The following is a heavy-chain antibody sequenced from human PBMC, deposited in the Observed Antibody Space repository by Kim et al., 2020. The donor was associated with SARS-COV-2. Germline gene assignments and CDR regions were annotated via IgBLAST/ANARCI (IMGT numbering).Heavy chain of an antibody. J-gene: IGHJ6*02. CDR3: ASSIAAAGTDYYYYGMDV. D-gene: IGHD6-13*01. Sequence: SETLSLTCTVSGGSISSYYWSWIRQPAGKGLEWIGRIYTSGSTNYNPSLKSRVTMSVDTSKNQFSLKLSSVTAADTAVYYCASSIAAAGTDYYYYGMDVWGQGTTVTVSS. CDR2: IYTSGST. V-gene: IGHV4-4*07. CDR1: GGSISSYY.